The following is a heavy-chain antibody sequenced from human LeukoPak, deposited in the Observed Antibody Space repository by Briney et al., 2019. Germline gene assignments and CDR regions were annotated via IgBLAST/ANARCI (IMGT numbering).Heavy chain of an antibody. CDR2: ISAYNGNT. J-gene: IGHJ4*02. Sequence: ASVKVSCKASGYTFTSYGISWVRQAPGQGLEWMGWISAYNGNTNYAQKLQGRVTMTTDTSTSTAYMELRSLRSDDTAVYYCASSGFLWFGEYRSPLDYWGQGTLVTVSS. CDR3: ASSGFLWFGEYRSPLDY. V-gene: IGHV1-18*01. CDR1: GYTFTSYG. D-gene: IGHD3-10*01.